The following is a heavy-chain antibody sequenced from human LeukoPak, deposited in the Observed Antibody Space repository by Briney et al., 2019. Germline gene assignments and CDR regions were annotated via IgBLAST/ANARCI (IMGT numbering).Heavy chain of an antibody. D-gene: IGHD2-15*01. V-gene: IGHV4-34*01. CDR1: GGSFSGYY. J-gene: IGHJ4*02. CDR2: INHSGST. Sequence: PSETLSLTCAVYGGSFSGYYWSWIRQPPGKGLEWIGEINHSGSTNYNPSLKSRVTISVDTSKNQFSLKLSSVTAAGTAVYYCARGYCSGGSCYDYWGQGTLVTVSS. CDR3: ARGYCSGGSCYDY.